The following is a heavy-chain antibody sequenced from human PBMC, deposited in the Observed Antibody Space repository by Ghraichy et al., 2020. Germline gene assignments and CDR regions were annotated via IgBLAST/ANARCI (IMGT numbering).Heavy chain of an antibody. D-gene: IGHD6-6*01. CDR3: ARRGIQFSSSLVFGMDV. J-gene: IGHJ6*02. Sequence: SETLSLTCYVSGGSISNSYYWDWIRQPPGKGLEWIGSMYYSGNTYYNPSLKSRVIIFADTSKNHVSLNLTSVTAADTAVYYCARRGIQFSSSLVFGMDVWGQGTTVTVSS. CDR1: GGSISNSYY. V-gene: IGHV4-39*02. CDR2: MYYSGNT.